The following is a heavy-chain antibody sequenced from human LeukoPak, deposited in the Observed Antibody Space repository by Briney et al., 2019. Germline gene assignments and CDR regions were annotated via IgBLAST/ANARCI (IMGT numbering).Heavy chain of an antibody. CDR2: GST. CDR3: ARDKREPRYAFDI. Sequence: SSETLSLTCSVCGGSISRYYWSWIRQPPGKGLEWIGYGSTNYNHSLRSRVTISVDTSKNQFSVKLSSVTAADTAVYYCARDKREPRYAFDIWGQGTMVTVSS. J-gene: IGHJ3*02. CDR1: GGSISRYY. D-gene: IGHD1-26*01. V-gene: IGHV4-59*12.